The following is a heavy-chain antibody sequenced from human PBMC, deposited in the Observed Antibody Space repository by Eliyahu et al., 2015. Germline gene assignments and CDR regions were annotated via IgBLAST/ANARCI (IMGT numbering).Heavy chain of an antibody. V-gene: IGHV4-39*01. CDR3: ARHNAKLRFLEWEVYYYYGMDV. Sequence: QLQLQESGPGLVKPSETLSLTCTVSGGSISSSSYYWGWIRQPPGKGLEWIGSTYYSGSTYYNPSLKSRVTISVDTSKNQFSLKLSSVTAADTAVYYCARHNAKLRFLEWEVYYYYGMDVWGQGTTVTVSS. CDR1: GGSISSSSYY. J-gene: IGHJ6*02. CDR2: TYYSGST. D-gene: IGHD3-3*01.